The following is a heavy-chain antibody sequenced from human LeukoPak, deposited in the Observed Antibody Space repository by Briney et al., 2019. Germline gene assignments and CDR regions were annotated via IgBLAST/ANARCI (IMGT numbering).Heavy chain of an antibody. V-gene: IGHV3-7*01. CDR1: EFTFSSYW. CDR2: IKQDGGEE. J-gene: IGHJ5*02. CDR3: ARDREIWLPHNWFDP. Sequence: GGSLRLSCAASEFTFSSYWMSWVRQAPGKGLEWVANIKQDGGEEYYVDSVKGRFTISRDNGKNSLFLQMTSLRAEDTAVYYCARDREIWLPHNWFDPWGQGTLVTVSS. D-gene: IGHD5-24*01.